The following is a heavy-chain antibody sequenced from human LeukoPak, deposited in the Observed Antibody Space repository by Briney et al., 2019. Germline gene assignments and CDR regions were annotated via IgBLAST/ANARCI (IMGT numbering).Heavy chain of an antibody. V-gene: IGHV3-11*01. CDR2: ISSSGSTI. CDR1: GFTFSDYY. D-gene: IGHD3-3*01. J-gene: IGHJ6*03. Sequence: TGGSLRLSCAASGFTFSDYYMSWIRQAPGKGLEWVSYISSSGSTIYYADSVKGRFTISRDNAKNSLYLQMNSLRAEDTAVYYCARVQVLEYYDFWSGYNYYYYYYMDVWGKGTTVTVSS. CDR3: ARVQVLEYYDFWSGYNYYYYYYMDV.